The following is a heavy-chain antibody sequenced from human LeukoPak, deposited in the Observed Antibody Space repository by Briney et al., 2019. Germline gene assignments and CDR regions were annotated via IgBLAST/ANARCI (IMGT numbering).Heavy chain of an antibody. CDR3: ARDRSIFPDGYYYGMDV. Sequence: PSETLSLTCTVSGGSISSGGFFWSWIRQHPGKGLEWIGYIYYSGNTYYNPSLKSRVTISVDTSKNQFSLKLSSVTAADTAVYYCARDRSIFPDGYYYGMDVWGQGTTVTVSS. D-gene: IGHD3-3*01. CDR2: IYYSGNT. J-gene: IGHJ6*02. CDR1: GGSISSGGFF. V-gene: IGHV4-31*03.